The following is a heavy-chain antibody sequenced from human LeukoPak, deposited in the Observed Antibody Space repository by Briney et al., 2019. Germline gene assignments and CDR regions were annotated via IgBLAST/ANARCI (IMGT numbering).Heavy chain of an antibody. CDR3: AKGWNGYDRFDY. CDR2: ISGSGDNT. Sequence: PGGSLRLSCAASGFTFSAYAMGWVRQAPGRGLEWVSGISGSGDNTYYADAVQGRFTISRDNSKNTVYLRMNSLRAEDTAVYYCAKGWNGYDRFDYWGQGTLVTVSS. CDR1: GFTFSAYA. D-gene: IGHD5-12*01. J-gene: IGHJ4*02. V-gene: IGHV3-23*01.